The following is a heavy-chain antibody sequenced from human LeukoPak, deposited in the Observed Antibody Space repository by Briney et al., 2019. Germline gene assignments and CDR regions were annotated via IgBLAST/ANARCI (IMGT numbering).Heavy chain of an antibody. J-gene: IGHJ4*02. CDR1: GGSISSGDYY. CDR2: IYYSGST. CDR3: ARMDRSIFGVVIIDY. Sequence: SETLSLTCTVSGGSISSGDYYWSWIRQHPGKGLEWIGYIYYSGSTYSNPSLKSRVTISVDTSKNQFSLKLSSVTAADTAVYYCARMDRSIFGVVIIDYWGQGTLVTVSS. V-gene: IGHV4-31*03. D-gene: IGHD3-3*01.